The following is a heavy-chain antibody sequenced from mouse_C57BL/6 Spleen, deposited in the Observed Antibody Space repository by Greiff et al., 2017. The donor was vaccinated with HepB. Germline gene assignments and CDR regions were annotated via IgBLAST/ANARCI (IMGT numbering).Heavy chain of an antibody. CDR2: IDPENGDT. CDR3: TTGRGIYGNY. V-gene: IGHV14-4*01. CDR1: GFNIKDDY. J-gene: IGHJ2*01. Sequence: EVQLQESRAELVRPGASVKLSCTASGFNIKDDYMPWVKQRPEQGLEWIGWIDPENGDTEYASKFQGKATITADTSSNPAYLQLSSLTSEDTAVYYCTTGRGIYGNYVGQGTTLTVSS. D-gene: IGHD2-1*01.